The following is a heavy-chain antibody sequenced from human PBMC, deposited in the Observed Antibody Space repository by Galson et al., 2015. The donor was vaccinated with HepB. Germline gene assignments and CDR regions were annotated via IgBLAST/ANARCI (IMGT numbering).Heavy chain of an antibody. V-gene: IGHV1-18*01. J-gene: IGHJ4*02. CDR1: GYTFTSYG. D-gene: IGHD3-10*01. CDR2: ISPYNGNT. CDR3: ALRTGTYPYYFDF. Sequence: SVKVSCKASGYTFTSYGLSWLRQAPGQGLEYMGWISPYNGNTNYVQKLQGRVTMTTDKSTTTAYMELRSLRSDDTAVYYCALRTGTYPYYFDFWGQGTLVAVSS.